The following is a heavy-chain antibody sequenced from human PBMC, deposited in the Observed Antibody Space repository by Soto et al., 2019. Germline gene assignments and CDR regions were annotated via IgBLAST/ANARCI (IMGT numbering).Heavy chain of an antibody. CDR1: GASISESSHY. CDR3: ARHLGNYSVWAFDF. CDR2: IYYTGRT. D-gene: IGHD4-4*01. J-gene: IGHJ4*02. V-gene: IGHV4-39*01. Sequence: QLLLQESGPGLVKPSETLSLTCAVSGASISESSHYWAWIRQPPAKGLEWIASIYYTGRTYYNPPLRSRITISIDTSREQFSLNLSSVTAADMAVYYCARHLGNYSVWAFDFWGQGTLVPVSS.